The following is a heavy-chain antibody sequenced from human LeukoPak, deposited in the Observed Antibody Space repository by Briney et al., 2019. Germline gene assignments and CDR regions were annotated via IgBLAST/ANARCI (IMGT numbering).Heavy chain of an antibody. J-gene: IGHJ3*02. Sequence: GGSLRLSCAASGFTFSSYVMHWVRQAPGKGLEWVAVISYDGSNKYYADSGKGRFTISRDNSKNTLYLQMNSLRAEDTAVYYRAAGLVVIDAFDIWGQGTMVTVSS. CDR1: GFTFSSYV. V-gene: IGHV3-30-3*01. D-gene: IGHD3-22*01. CDR2: ISYDGSNK. CDR3: AAGLVVIDAFDI.